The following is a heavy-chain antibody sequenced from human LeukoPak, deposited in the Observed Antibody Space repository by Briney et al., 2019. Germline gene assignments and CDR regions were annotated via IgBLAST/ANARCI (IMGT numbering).Heavy chain of an antibody. CDR1: GDSVSSNSAA. V-gene: IGHV6-1*01. D-gene: IGHD1/OR15-1a*01. CDR2: TYYRSKWYN. Sequence: SQTLSLTCAISGDSVSSNSAAWNWSRQSPSRGLEWLGRTYYRSKWYNDYAVSVKSRITINPDTSKNQFSLQLNSVTPEDTAVYYCARTKQQKKLFLMTNYYMDVWGKGTTVNVSS. CDR3: ARTKQQKKLFLMTNYYMDV. J-gene: IGHJ6*03.